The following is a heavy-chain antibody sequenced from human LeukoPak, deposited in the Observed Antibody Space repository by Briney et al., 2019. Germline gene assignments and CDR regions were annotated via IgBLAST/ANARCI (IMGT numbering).Heavy chain of an antibody. Sequence: GGSLRLSCAASGFSFSTQRMHWVRQAPGKGLVWVSYINTDERITGYADSVKGRFTISRDNAKNTLYLQMNSLRAEDTAVYYCARPKYSSWFDYWGQGTLVTVSS. D-gene: IGHD6-6*01. CDR1: GFSFSTQR. CDR3: ARPKYSSWFDY. J-gene: IGHJ4*02. CDR2: INTDERIT. V-gene: IGHV3-74*01.